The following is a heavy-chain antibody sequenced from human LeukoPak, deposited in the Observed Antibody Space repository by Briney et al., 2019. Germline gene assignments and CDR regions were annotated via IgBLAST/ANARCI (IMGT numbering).Heavy chain of an antibody. CDR1: GGSISSGGYY. Sequence: SETLSLTCTVSGGSISSGGYYWSWIRQPPGKGLEWIGYIYHSGSTYYNPSLKSRVTISVDTSKNQFSLKLSSVTAADTAVYYCATNVLVINYYFDYWGQGTLVTVSS. J-gene: IGHJ4*02. CDR3: ATNVLVINYYFDY. V-gene: IGHV4-30-2*01. D-gene: IGHD2-8*02. CDR2: IYHSGST.